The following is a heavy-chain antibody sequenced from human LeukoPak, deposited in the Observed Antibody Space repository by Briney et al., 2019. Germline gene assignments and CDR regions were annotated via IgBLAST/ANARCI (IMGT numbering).Heavy chain of an antibody. CDR1: GGTFSSHV. CDR2: IVPIFGTA. J-gene: IGHJ5*02. CDR3: APNWFDP. Sequence: ASVKVSCKTSGGTFSSHVINWVRQAPRQGLEWMGKIVPIFGTANYAQKFQGRVTITADESTSTAYMELSSLRSEDTAVYYCAPNWFDPWGQGTLVTVSS. V-gene: IGHV1-69*13.